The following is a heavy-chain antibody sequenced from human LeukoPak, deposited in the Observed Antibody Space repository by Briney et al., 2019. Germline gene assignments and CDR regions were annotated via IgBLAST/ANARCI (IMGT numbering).Heavy chain of an antibody. CDR1: GFTFSSYG. CDR2: ISYDGSNK. Sequence: QTGGSLRLSCAASGFTFSSYGMHWVRQAPGKGLEWVAVISYDGSNKYYADSVKGRFTISRDNSKNTLYLQMNSLRAEDTAVYYCARARLHYDFWSGPGYYYYGMDVWGQGTTVTVSS. V-gene: IGHV3-30*03. CDR3: ARARLHYDFWSGPGYYYYGMDV. J-gene: IGHJ6*02. D-gene: IGHD3-3*01.